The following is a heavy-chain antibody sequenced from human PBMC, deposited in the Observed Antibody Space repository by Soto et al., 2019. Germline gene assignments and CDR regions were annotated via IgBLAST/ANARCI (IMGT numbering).Heavy chain of an antibody. Sequence: QVQLVESGGDLVKPGGSLRLACAASGFTFSDYFMSWIRQSPGKGLEWVSYTTNTGSTSNHADSVKGRFTISRDNAKNTLYLQMNSLRAEDTPIYYSAREMSRHYFSIDLRVRGIIVTVSA. J-gene: IGHJ3*01. CDR2: TTNTGSTS. D-gene: IGHD4-4*01. CDR3: AREMSRHYFSIDL. CDR1: GFTFSDYF. V-gene: IGHV3-11*01.